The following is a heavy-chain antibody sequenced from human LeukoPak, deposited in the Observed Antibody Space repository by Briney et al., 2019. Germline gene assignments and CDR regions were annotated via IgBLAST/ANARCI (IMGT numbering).Heavy chain of an antibody. J-gene: IGHJ4*02. CDR1: GYTFSDYY. CDR3: ARLYDYGDY. Sequence: ASVKVSCKTSGYTFSDYYIHWIRQAPGQGLEWVGWINPNSGDTDYAQKFQGRVTMTRDTSISTAYMELSRLRSDDTAVYYCARLYDYGDYWGQGTLVTVST. V-gene: IGHV1-2*02. CDR2: INPNSGDT. D-gene: IGHD2-8*01.